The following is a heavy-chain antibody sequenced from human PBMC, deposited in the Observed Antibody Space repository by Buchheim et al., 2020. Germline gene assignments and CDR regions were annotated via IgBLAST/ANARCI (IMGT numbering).Heavy chain of an antibody. CDR1: GFTFSSYE. D-gene: IGHD3-22*01. CDR2: ISSSGSTI. CDR3: ARVQNNYYDSSGYYYSGYFDY. J-gene: IGHJ4*02. Sequence: EVQLVESGGGLVQPGGSLRLSCAASGFTFSSYEMNWVRQAPGKGLEWVSYISSSGSTIYYADSVKGRFTISRDNAKNPLYLQMNSLRAEDTAVYYCARVQNNYYDSSGYYYSGYFDYWGQGTL. V-gene: IGHV3-48*03.